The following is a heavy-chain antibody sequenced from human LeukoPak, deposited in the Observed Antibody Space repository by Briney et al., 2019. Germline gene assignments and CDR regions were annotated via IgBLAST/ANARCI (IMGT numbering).Heavy chain of an antibody. V-gene: IGHV3-30-3*01. CDR3: ARGGRYCSGGSCNRMDV. Sequence: PGGSLRLSCAASGFTFSSYAMHWVRQAPGKGLEWVAVISYDGSNKYYADSVKGRFTISRDNSKNTLYLQMNSLRAEDTAVYYCARGGRYCSGGSCNRMDVWGQGTTVTVSS. J-gene: IGHJ6*02. D-gene: IGHD2-15*01. CDR2: ISYDGSNK. CDR1: GFTFSSYA.